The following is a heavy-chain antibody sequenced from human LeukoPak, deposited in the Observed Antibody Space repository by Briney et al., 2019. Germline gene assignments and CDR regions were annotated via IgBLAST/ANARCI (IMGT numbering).Heavy chain of an antibody. J-gene: IGHJ4*02. Sequence: PGGSLRLSCAASGFTFSSYSMNWVRQAPGKGLEWVSSISSSSSYIYYADSVKGRFTISRDNAKNSLYLQMNSLRAEDTAVYYCAKRQYSYGFTDFDYWGQGTLVTVSS. CDR2: ISSSSSYI. CDR3: AKRQYSYGFTDFDY. D-gene: IGHD5-18*01. CDR1: GFTFSSYS. V-gene: IGHV3-21*04.